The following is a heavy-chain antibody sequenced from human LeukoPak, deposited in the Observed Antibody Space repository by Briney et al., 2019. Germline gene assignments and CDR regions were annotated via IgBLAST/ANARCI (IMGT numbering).Heavy chain of an antibody. CDR3: ARDGLAAATLHWCFDL. J-gene: IGHJ2*01. CDR2: IKQDGSEK. CDR1: GFTFYIYW. D-gene: IGHD2-15*01. Sequence: GGSLRLSCAASGFTFYIYWMSWVRQAPGKGLEWVANIKQDGSEKYYVDSVKGRFTISRDNAKNSLCLQMNSLRAEDTAVYYCARDGLAAATLHWCFDLWGRGTLVTVSS. V-gene: IGHV3-7*01.